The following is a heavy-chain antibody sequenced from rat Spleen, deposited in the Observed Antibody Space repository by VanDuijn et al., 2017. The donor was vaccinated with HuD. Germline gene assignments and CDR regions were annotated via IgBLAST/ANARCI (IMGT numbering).Heavy chain of an antibody. Sequence: EVHLVESGGGLVQPGRSLKLSCAASGFTFSDYGMAWVRQAPTKGLEWVATISYGDSSGHSSTYYRDSVKGRFTISRYNTKSTLSLQMDSLRSEDTATYSCAKVLGGNFDYWGQGVMVTVSS. D-gene: IGHD1-5*01. CDR2: ISYGDSSGHSST. CDR1: GFTFSDYG. CDR3: AKVLGGNFDY. J-gene: IGHJ2*01. V-gene: IGHV5-29*01.